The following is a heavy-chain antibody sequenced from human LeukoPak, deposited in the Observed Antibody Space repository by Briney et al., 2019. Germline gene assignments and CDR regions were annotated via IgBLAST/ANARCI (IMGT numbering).Heavy chain of an antibody. CDR2: ISPYNGKT. Sequence: ASVKVSCKASGYTFPSYGINWVRQAPGQGLEWMGWISPYNGKTNYAQKLQGRVTMTTDTSTSTAYMELRSLRSDDTAVYYCAREVPNPYYDIFTGASHDAFDIWGQGTMVTVSS. V-gene: IGHV1-18*01. J-gene: IGHJ3*02. CDR1: GYTFPSYG. CDR3: AREVPNPYYDIFTGASHDAFDI. D-gene: IGHD3-9*01.